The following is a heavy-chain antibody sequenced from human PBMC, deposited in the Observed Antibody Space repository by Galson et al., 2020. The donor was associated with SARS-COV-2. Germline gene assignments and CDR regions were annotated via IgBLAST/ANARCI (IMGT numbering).Heavy chain of an antibody. Sequence: SCAASGFTFSSYGMHWVRQAPGKGLEWVAVIWYDGSNKYYADSVKGRFTISRDNSKNTLYLQMNSLRAEDTAVYYCARDYLYYYGMDVWGQGTTVTVSS. V-gene: IGHV3-33*01. CDR2: IWYDGSNK. CDR3: ARDYLYYYGMDV. J-gene: IGHJ6*02. CDR1: GFTFSSYG.